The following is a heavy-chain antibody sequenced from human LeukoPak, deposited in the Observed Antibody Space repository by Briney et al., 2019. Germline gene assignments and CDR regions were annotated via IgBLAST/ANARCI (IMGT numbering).Heavy chain of an antibody. Sequence: ASVKVSCKASGYTFTSYGTSWVRQAPGQGLEWMGWISAYNGNTNYAQKLQGRVTMTADTSTSTAYMELRSLRSDDTAVYYCARLRGYSYGLYYFDYWGQGTLVTVSS. CDR3: ARLRGYSYGLYYFDY. CDR1: GYTFTSYG. V-gene: IGHV1-18*01. D-gene: IGHD5-18*01. CDR2: ISAYNGNT. J-gene: IGHJ4*02.